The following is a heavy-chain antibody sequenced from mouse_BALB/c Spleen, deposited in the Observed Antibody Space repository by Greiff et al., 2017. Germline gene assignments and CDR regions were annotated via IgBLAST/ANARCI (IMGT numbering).Heavy chain of an antibody. V-gene: IGHV5-6-3*01. CDR3: ARAYDYDWYFDV. CDR2: INSNGGST. J-gene: IGHJ1*01. Sequence: EVMLVESGGGLVQPGGSLKLSCAASGFTFSSYGMSWVRQTPDKRLELVATINSNGGSTYYPDSVKGRFTISRDNAKNTLYLQMSSLKSEDTAMYYCARAYDYDWYFDVWGAGTTVTVSS. CDR1: GFTFSSYG. D-gene: IGHD2-4*01.